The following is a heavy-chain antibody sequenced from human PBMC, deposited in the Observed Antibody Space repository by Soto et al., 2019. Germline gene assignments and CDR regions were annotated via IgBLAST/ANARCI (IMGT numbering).Heavy chain of an antibody. D-gene: IGHD1-26*01. J-gene: IGHJ3*02. V-gene: IGHV3-30*03. CDR1: GFTFSSYG. CDR3: ALGSGSYYHDAFDI. CDR2: ISYDGSNK. Sequence: QVQLVESGGGVVQPGRSLRLSCAASGFTFSSYGMHWVRQAPGKGLEWVAVISYDGSNKYYADSVKGRFTISRDNSKNTLYLQMNSLRAEDTAVYYCALGSGSYYHDAFDIWGQGTMVTVSS.